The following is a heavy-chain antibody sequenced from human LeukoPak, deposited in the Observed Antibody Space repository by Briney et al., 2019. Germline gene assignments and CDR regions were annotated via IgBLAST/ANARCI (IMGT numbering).Heavy chain of an antibody. V-gene: IGHV4-59*01. J-gene: IGHJ1*01. CDR2: IYYSGST. CDR3: AREGYGSGSYYGYFQH. CDR1: GVSINGYY. Sequence: SETLSLTCTVSGVSINGYYWSWIRQPPGKGLEWIGYIYYSGSTNYNPSLKSRVTISVDTSKNQFSLKLSSVTAADTAVYYCAREGYGSGSYYGYFQHWGQGTLVTVPS. D-gene: IGHD3-10*01.